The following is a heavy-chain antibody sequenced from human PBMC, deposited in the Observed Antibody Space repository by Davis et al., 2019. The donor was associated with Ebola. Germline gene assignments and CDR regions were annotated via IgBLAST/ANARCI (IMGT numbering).Heavy chain of an antibody. V-gene: IGHV3-23*01. CDR1: GIPFNLHA. CDR3: ARGPVAGTISLDY. J-gene: IGHJ4*02. D-gene: IGHD6-19*01. Sequence: GESLKISCTASGIPFNLHAMSWVRQAPGKGLEWVSLISGDSRATDYAHSVKGRFTVSRDNSKSTLYLHMNSLRPEDTAVYYCARGPVAGTISLDYWGQGTLVTVSS. CDR2: ISGDSRAT.